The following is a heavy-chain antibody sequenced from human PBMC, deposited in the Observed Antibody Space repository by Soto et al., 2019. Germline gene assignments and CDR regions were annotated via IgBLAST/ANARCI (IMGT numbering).Heavy chain of an antibody. J-gene: IGHJ4*02. Sequence: QVQLVQSGAEVKKPGASVKVSCKTSGYTFTNFGISWVRQAPGQGLEWMGWISTYNGNTNYAQKFQGSVTMTTATTTSTAYMELRSLGSDDTAVYYCARGGNPIDYWGQGTLVTVSS. CDR3: ARGGNPIDY. CDR1: GYTFTNFG. V-gene: IGHV1-18*01. CDR2: ISTYNGNT. D-gene: IGHD3-16*01.